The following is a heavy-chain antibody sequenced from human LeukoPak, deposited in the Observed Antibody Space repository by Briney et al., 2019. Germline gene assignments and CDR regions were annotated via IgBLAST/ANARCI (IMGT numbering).Heavy chain of an antibody. CDR3: ARAKALYSSGWYGNYYYYGMDV. CDR1: GYTFTGYY. Sequence: GASVKVSCKASGYTFTGYYMHWVRQAPGQGLEWMGWINPNSGGTNYAQKFQGRVTMIRDTSISTAYMELSRLRSDDTAVYYCARAKALYSSGWYGNYYYYGMDVWGQGTTVTVSS. D-gene: IGHD6-19*01. J-gene: IGHJ6*02. CDR2: INPNSGGT. V-gene: IGHV1-2*02.